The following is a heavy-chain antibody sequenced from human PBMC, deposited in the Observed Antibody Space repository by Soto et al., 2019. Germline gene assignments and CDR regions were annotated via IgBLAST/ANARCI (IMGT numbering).Heavy chain of an antibody. V-gene: IGHV3-33*01. D-gene: IGHD1-7*01. CDR1: GSIFSGNG. Sequence: QKYLVESGGGVVQPGGSLRLSCVASGSIFSGNGMHWVRQAPGKGLEWLAVIWYDGSNKYYEDSVKGRFTISRDNSKNMLYLQMDSLRAEDTAVYYCARDGIGGTVFRGFCDYWGQGTLVTVSS. CDR3: ARDGIGGTVFRGFCDY. CDR2: IWYDGSNK. J-gene: IGHJ4*02.